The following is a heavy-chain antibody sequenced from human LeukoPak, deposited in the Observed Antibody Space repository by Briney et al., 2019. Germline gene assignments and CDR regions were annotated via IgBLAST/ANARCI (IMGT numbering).Heavy chain of an antibody. CDR3: AKGLRYDSSGYYPY. V-gene: IGHV3-23*01. D-gene: IGHD3-22*01. J-gene: IGHJ4*02. CDR2: ISGSGGST. CDR1: GFTFSTNA. Sequence: PGGSLRLSCLTSGFTFSTNAMSWVRQAPGKGLEWVSAISGSGGSTYYADSVKGRFTISRDNSKNTLYLQMNSLRAEDTAVYYCAKGLRYDSSGYYPYWGQGTLVTVSS.